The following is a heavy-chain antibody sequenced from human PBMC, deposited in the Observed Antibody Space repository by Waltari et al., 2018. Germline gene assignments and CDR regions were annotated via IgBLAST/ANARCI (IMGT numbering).Heavy chain of an antibody. CDR2: INHSGST. CDR3: ARGDRRGAYFDY. D-gene: IGHD3-16*01. Sequence: QVQLQQWGAGLLKPSETLSITCAVYGGSFSGYYWSWIRQPPGKGLEWIGEINHSGSTNYNPSLKSRVTISVDTSKNQFSLKLSSVTAADTAVYYCARGDRRGAYFDYWGQGTLVTVSS. CDR1: GGSFSGYY. J-gene: IGHJ4*02. V-gene: IGHV4-34*01.